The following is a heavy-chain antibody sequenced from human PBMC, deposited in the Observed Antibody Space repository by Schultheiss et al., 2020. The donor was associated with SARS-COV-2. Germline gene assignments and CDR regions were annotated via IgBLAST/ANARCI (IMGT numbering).Heavy chain of an antibody. D-gene: IGHD6-6*01. J-gene: IGHJ5*02. V-gene: IGHV4-61*02. CDR3: ARARTYSSSSSWFDP. CDR1: GYSISSGYY. Sequence: SETLSLTCAVSGYSISSGYYWSWIRQPAGKGLEWIGRIYTSGSTNYNPSLKSRVTISVDTSKNQFSLKLSSVTAADTAVYYCARARTYSSSSSWFDPWGQGTLVTVSS. CDR2: IYTSGST.